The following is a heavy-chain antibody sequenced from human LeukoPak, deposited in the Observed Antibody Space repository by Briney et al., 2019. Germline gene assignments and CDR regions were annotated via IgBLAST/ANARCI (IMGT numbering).Heavy chain of an antibody. Sequence: ASVKVSCKASGYTFTSYDINWVRQATGQGLEWMGWMNPNSGNTGYAQKFQGRVTMTRNTSISTAYMELSSLRSEDTAVYYCARYDSSGYYLEYWGQGTLVTVSS. CDR2: MNPNSGNT. CDR1: GYTFTSYD. D-gene: IGHD3-22*01. V-gene: IGHV1-8*01. J-gene: IGHJ4*02. CDR3: ARYDSSGYYLEY.